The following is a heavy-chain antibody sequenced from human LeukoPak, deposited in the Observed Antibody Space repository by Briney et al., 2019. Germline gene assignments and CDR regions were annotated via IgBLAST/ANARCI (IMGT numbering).Heavy chain of an antibody. D-gene: IGHD4-11*01. CDR1: GYTFTGYY. CDR2: INPNSGGT. CDR3: ARSMTRSNFDY. V-gene: IGHV1-2*06. J-gene: IGHJ4*02. Sequence: ASVKVSCKASGYTFTGYYMHWVRQAPGQGPEWMGRINPNSGGTNYAQKFQGRVTMTRDTSISTAYMELSRLRSDDTAVYYCARSMTRSNFDYWGQGTLVTVSS.